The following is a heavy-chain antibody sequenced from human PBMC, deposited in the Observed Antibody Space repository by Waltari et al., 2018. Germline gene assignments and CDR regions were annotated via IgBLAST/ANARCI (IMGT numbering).Heavy chain of an antibody. CDR2: VNPNSGTT. J-gene: IGHJ5*02. Sequence: QVQLVQTGAEVLRPGAAVKVSCQASGYTFINYEINWVRQAAGQGLGWRGWVNPNSGTTAYAQKFQGRISRTWDTFTRTAYMELSNLRSDDTAVFYCARGRDVFANFDYNWFDPWGQGTLVTVSS. V-gene: IGHV1-8*02. D-gene: IGHD3-3*01. CDR3: ARGRDVFANFDYNWFDP. CDR1: GYTFINYE.